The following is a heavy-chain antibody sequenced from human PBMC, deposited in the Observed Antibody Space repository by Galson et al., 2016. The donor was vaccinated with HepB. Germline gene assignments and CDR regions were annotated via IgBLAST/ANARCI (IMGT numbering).Heavy chain of an antibody. CDR2: IDPSDSYT. Sequence: QSGAEVKKPGESLRISCKGSGYNFTSYWISWVRQMPGKGLEWMGRIDPSDSYTNYSPSFQGHVTISTDKSISTAYLQWSRLKASGTAMYYCARHFYSSNYNWFDPWGQGTLVTVSS. D-gene: IGHD6-13*01. CDR3: ARHFYSSNYNWFDP. V-gene: IGHV5-10-1*01. J-gene: IGHJ5*02. CDR1: GYNFTSYW.